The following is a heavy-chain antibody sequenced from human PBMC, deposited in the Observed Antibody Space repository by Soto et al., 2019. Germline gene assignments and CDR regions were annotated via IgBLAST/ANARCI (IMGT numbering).Heavy chain of an antibody. CDR2: IIPIFGTA. Sequence: VICKASEGYFSSCTIISLGHDSREKLQWMGGIIPIFGTANYAQKFQGRVTITADESTSTAYMELSSLRSEDTAVYYCAALPPLTGNIIYQTYYYYYGMDVWGQGTTVTVSS. CDR3: AALPPLTGNIIYQTYYYYYGMDV. D-gene: IGHD1-20*01. J-gene: IGHJ6*02. V-gene: IGHV1-69*01. CDR1: EGYFSSCT.